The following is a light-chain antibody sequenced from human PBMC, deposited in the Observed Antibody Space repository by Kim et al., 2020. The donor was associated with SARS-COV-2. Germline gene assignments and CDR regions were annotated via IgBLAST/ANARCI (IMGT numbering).Light chain of an antibody. V-gene: IGLV7-43*01. J-gene: IGLJ3*02. CDR1: TGAVTSGYY. Sequence: PGGTVTLTCGSSTGAVTSGYYPNWFQQKPGQAPRTLIYTTSNKHPWTPARFSGSLLGGKAALTLSGVQPEDEAEYYCLVYYGGAWVYGGGTKLTVL. CDR3: LVYYGGAWV. CDR2: TTS.